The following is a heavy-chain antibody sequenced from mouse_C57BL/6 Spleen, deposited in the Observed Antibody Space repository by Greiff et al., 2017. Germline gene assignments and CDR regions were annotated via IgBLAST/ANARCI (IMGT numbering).Heavy chain of an antibody. J-gene: IGHJ2*01. CDR3: AREDDGGLDY. D-gene: IGHD2-3*01. V-gene: IGHV1-81*01. CDR1: GYTFTSYG. Sequence: VKLVESGAELARPGASVKLSCKASGYTFTSYGISWVKQRTGQGLEWIGEIYPRSGNTYYNEKFKGKATLTADKSSSTAYMELRSLTSEDSAVYFCAREDDGGLDYWGQGTTLTVSS. CDR2: IYPRSGNT.